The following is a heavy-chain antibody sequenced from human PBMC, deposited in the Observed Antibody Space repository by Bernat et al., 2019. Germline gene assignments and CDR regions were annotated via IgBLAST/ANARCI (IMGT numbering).Heavy chain of an antibody. CDR3: ACAWSADFWCCYPAFPMDV. CDR1: GFTFSNYC. D-gene: IGHD3-3*01. J-gene: IGHJ6*02. V-gene: IGHV3-11*06. CDR2: ISSRGSDT. Sequence: QVQLVESGGGLVKPGGSLRLSCAASGFTFSNYCMSWVRQAPGKGLEWVSYISSRGSDTNYADSVKGRFTISRDNAKNSLYLQLNSLRAEDTAVDSCACAWSADFWCCYPAFPMDVWGQGTPVTVSS.